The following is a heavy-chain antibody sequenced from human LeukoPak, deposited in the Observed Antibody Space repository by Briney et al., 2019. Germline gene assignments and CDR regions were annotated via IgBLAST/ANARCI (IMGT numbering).Heavy chain of an antibody. CDR1: GYTFTSYG. CDR3: ARDPGIAEAGLLDY. CDR2: ISAYNGNT. D-gene: IGHD6-19*01. Sequence: ASVKVSCKASGYTFTSYGISWVRQAPGQGLEWMGWISAYNGNTNYAQKLQGRVTMTTDTSTSTAYMELRSLRSDDTAVYYCARDPGIAEAGLLDYWGQGTLVTVSS. V-gene: IGHV1-18*04. J-gene: IGHJ4*02.